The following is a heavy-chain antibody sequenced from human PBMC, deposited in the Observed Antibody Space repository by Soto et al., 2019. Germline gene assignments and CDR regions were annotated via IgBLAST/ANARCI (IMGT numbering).Heavy chain of an antibody. J-gene: IGHJ3*01. V-gene: IGHV3-23*01. CDR3: AKSIAVALSAAFDV. CDR1: KFNFSAYA. Sequence: EVQLLESGGGLVQPGESLRLSCSASKFNFSAYAMGWVRQAPGKGLEWVSGISGSGKTTYYADSVKGHFSISRDNSKSTLFLEMHSLGVADTAIYYCAKSIAVALSAAFDVWGQGTMVTVSS. D-gene: IGHD6-19*01. CDR2: ISGSGKTT.